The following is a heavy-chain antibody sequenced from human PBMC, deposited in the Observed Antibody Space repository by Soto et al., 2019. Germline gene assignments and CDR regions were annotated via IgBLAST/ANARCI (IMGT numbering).Heavy chain of an antibody. Sequence: QVQLQESGPGLVKPSQTLSLTCTVSGGSISSGGYYWSWIRQHPGKGLEWIGYIYYSGSTYYNPSPKRRVTISVHTSKNQFSLKLSSVTAADTAVYYCARSEDNSSGYYFDYWGQGTLVTVSS. V-gene: IGHV4-31*03. CDR2: IYYSGST. J-gene: IGHJ4*02. D-gene: IGHD3-22*01. CDR1: GGSISSGGYY. CDR3: ARSEDNSSGYYFDY.